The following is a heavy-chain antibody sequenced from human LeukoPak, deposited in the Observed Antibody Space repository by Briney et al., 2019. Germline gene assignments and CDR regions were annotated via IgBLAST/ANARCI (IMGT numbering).Heavy chain of an antibody. J-gene: IGHJ4*02. CDR2: ISGSGGNT. D-gene: IGHD2-15*01. CDR1: GFTFSSYA. V-gene: IGHV3-23*01. CDR3: TTDYGVVAAASDY. Sequence: PGGSLRLSCAPSGFTFSSYAMSWVRQAPGMGLEWLSAISGSGGNTYYADSVKGRFTISRDNSQNTLSLQMNSLKTEDTAVYYCTTDYGVVAAASDYWGQGTLVTVSS.